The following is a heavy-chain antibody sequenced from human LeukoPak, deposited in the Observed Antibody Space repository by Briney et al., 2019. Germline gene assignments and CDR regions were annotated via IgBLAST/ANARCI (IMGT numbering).Heavy chain of an antibody. V-gene: IGHV1-69*13. CDR3: ARSCSSTSCYYYYGMDV. J-gene: IGHJ6*02. Sequence: SVKVSCKASGGTFSSYAISWVRQAPGQGLEWMGGIIPIFGTANYAQKFQGRVTITANESTGTAYMELSSLRSEDTAVYYCARSCSSTSCYYYYGMDVWGQGTTVTVSS. D-gene: IGHD2-2*01. CDR1: GGTFSSYA. CDR2: IIPIFGTA.